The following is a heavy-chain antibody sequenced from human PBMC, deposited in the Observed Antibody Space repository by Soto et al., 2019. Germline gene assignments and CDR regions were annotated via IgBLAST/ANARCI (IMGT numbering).Heavy chain of an antibody. V-gene: IGHV3-30*04. J-gene: IGHJ6*02. CDR3: AKDRLAGTYGMDV. CDR2: ISYDGSNK. Sequence: QVQLVESGGGVVQPGRSLRLSCAASGFTFSSYAMHWVRQAPGKGLEWVAVISYDGSNKYYADSVKGRFTISRDNSKNTLYLQMNSLRAEDTAVYYCAKDRLAGTYGMDVWGQGTTVTVSS. D-gene: IGHD1-1*01. CDR1: GFTFSSYA.